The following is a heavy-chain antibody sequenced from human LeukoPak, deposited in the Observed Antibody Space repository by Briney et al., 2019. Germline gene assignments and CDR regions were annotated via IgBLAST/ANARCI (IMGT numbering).Heavy chain of an antibody. D-gene: IGHD3-22*01. CDR3: AREITPNSAYYNDAFDI. J-gene: IGHJ3*02. CDR2: ISSSSSTI. V-gene: IGHV3-48*04. CDR1: GFTFSSYS. Sequence: PGGSLRLSCAASGFTFSSYSMNWVRQAPGKGREWGSYISSSSSTIYYADSVKGRFTISRDNAKNSLYLQMNSLRAEDTAVYYCAREITPNSAYYNDAFDIWGQGTMVTVSS.